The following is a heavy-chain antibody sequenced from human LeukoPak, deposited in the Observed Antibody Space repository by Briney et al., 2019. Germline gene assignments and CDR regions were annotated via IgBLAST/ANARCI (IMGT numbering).Heavy chain of an antibody. CDR2: IIPIFGTA. CDR1: GGTFSSYA. Sequence: ASVKVSCKASGGTFSSYAISWVRQAPGQGLEWMGGIIPIFGTANYAQKFQCRVTITTDESTSTAYMELSSLRSEDTAVYYCARPSGSIQGSFDYWGQGTLVTVSS. J-gene: IGHJ4*02. V-gene: IGHV1-69*05. D-gene: IGHD5-18*01. CDR3: ARPSGSIQGSFDY.